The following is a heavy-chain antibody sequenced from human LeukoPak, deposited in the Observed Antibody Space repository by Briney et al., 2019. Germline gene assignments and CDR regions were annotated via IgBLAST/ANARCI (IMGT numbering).Heavy chain of an antibody. V-gene: IGHV4-59*08. D-gene: IGHD3-10*01. CDR2: IYYSGST. CDR3: ASALISDYMDV. J-gene: IGHJ6*03. Sequence: SETLSLTCTVSGGSISSYYWSWIPQPPGKGLEGIGYIYYSGSTNYNPSLKSRVTISVDTSKNQFSLKLSSVTAADTAVYYCASALISDYMDVWGKGTTVTVSS. CDR1: GGSISSYY.